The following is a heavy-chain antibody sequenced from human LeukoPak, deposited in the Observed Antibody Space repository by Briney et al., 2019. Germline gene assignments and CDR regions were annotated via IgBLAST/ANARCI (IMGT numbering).Heavy chain of an antibody. CDR1: GFTFDDYA. CDR2: ISWNSGSI. CDR3: AKDADSSGWQPLYYFDY. J-gene: IGHJ4*02. Sequence: GGSLRLSCAASGFTFDDYAMHWVRQAPGKGLEWVSGISWNSGSIGYADSVKGRFTISRDNAKNSLYLQMNSLRAEDTALYYCAKDADSSGWQPLYYFDYWGQGTLVTVSS. D-gene: IGHD6-19*01. V-gene: IGHV3-9*01.